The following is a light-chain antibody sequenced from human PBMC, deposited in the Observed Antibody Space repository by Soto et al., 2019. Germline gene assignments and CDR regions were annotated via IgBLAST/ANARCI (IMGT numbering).Light chain of an antibody. CDR1: SSNIGNSD. J-gene: IGLJ2*01. V-gene: IGLV1-51*01. CDR2: DND. CDR3: GTWDYSLGATVV. Sequence: QSVLTQPPSVSAAPGQKVTISCSGSSSNIGNSDVSWYQQLPGTAPKLLIYDNDKRPSGIPDRFSGSKSGTSATLGITGLETGDEADYYCGTWDYSLGATVVFGGGTKVTVL.